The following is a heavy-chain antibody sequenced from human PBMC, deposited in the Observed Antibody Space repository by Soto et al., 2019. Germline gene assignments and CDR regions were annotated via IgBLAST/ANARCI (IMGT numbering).Heavy chain of an antibody. V-gene: IGHV3-9*01. CDR2: ISWNSGSI. CDR3: AKDGYGGNSSDY. J-gene: IGHJ4*02. Sequence: EVQLVESGGGLVQPGRSLRLSCAASGFTFDDYAMHWVRQAPGKGLEWVSGISWNSGSIGYADSVKGRFTISRDNAKNALYLQMNSLRAEDTALYYCAKDGYGGNSSDYWVQGTLVTVSS. D-gene: IGHD4-17*01. CDR1: GFTFDDYA.